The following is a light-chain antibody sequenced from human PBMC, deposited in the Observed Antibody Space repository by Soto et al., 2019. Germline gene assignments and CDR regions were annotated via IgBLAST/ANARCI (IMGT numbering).Light chain of an antibody. J-gene: IGKJ5*01. V-gene: IGKV3-11*01. CDR2: DAS. CDR1: QSISSY. CDR3: QQRAGSST. Sequence: EIVLTQSPATLSLSPGGRATLSCRSSQSISSYLAWYQQKPGQAPRLLIYDASRRVTGIPARFSGSGSGTDFTLTLSSLEPEDFAVYYCQQRAGSSTFGQGTRLEIK.